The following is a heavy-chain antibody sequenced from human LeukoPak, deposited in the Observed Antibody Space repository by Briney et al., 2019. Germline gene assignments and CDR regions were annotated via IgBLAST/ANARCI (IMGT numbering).Heavy chain of an antibody. D-gene: IGHD3-10*01. CDR3: ARDFFWTYYYGSGSYIDY. CDR1: GFTFSSYW. CDR2: IKQDGSEK. J-gene: IGHJ4*02. V-gene: IGHV3-7*01. Sequence: SGGSLRLSCAASGFTFSSYWMSWVRQAPGKGLEWVANIKQDGSEKYYVDSVKGRFTISRANAKNSLYLQMNSLRAEDTAVYYCARDFFWTYYYGSGSYIDYWGQGTLVTVSS.